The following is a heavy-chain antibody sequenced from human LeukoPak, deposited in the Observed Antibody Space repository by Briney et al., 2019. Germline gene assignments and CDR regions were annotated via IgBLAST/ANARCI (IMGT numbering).Heavy chain of an antibody. CDR3: ARHSAASGGVLPDY. V-gene: IGHV5-51*01. CDR1: GSSFSGYW. J-gene: IGHJ4*02. Sequence: GAPLQISCKGAGSSFSGYWIGWVRQMPGKGLEWMGIIYPGGSDTRYSPSFQGQVTISAGKSISTAYLQWSSLKASDTAMYYCARHSAASGGVLPDYGGQGTLVSVSS. D-gene: IGHD2-15*01. CDR2: IYPGGSDT.